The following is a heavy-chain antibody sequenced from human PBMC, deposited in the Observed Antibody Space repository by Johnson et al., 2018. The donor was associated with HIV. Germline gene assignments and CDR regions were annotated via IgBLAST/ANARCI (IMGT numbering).Heavy chain of an antibody. CDR2: ISYDGSNK. Sequence: QVHLVESGGGVVQPGRSLRLSCAASGFTFSSYGMHWVRQVPGKGLEWVAVISYDGSNKHYAGSVKGRFTISRDNSKNTLYLQMNSLRSEDTAVYSCARGNRPPYSSSSRIDIWGQGTMVTVSS. V-gene: IGHV3-30*03. CDR1: GFTFSSYG. J-gene: IGHJ3*02. CDR3: ARGNRPPYSSSSRIDI. D-gene: IGHD6-13*01.